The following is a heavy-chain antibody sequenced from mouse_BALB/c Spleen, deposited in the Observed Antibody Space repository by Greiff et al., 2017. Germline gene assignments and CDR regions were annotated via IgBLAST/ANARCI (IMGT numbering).Heavy chain of an antibody. CDR3: ARDYDYGSYAMDY. Sequence: VQRVESGPGLVAPSQSLSITCTVSGFSLTGYGVNWVRQPPGKGLEWLGMIWGDGSTDYNSALKSRLSISKDNSKSQVFLKMNSLQTDDTARYYCARDYDYGSYAMDYWGQGTSVTVSS. J-gene: IGHJ4*01. CDR1: GFSLTGYG. D-gene: IGHD2-4*01. V-gene: IGHV2-6-7*01. CDR2: IWGDGST.